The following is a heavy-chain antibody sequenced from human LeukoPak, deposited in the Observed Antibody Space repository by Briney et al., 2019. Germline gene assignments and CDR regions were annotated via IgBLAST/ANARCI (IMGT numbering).Heavy chain of an antibody. V-gene: IGHV4-39*07. D-gene: IGHD2-2*01. J-gene: IGHJ4*02. CDR3: ARVRSRLRPFDY. Sequence: SETLSLTCTVSGSSISSSTYYWGWIRQPPGKGLEWIGSIYYSGYTYYSPSLKSRVTISVDTSKNQFSLKLSSVTAADTAVYYCARVRSRLRPFDYWGQGTLVTVSS. CDR2: IYYSGYT. CDR1: GSSISSSTYY.